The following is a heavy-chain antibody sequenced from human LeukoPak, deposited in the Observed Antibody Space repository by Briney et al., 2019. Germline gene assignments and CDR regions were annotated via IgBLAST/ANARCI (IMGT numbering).Heavy chain of an antibody. D-gene: IGHD3-3*01. Sequence: ASVKVSCKASGFTFPNSAMQWVRQARGQRLEWIGWIVLGAGNTVYSHKFHDRVTITRDISTNTAYMELDSLGSEDTAVYYCAAQRGASLHDFWSTRLFDPWGQGTLVTVSS. CDR1: GFTFPNSA. CDR2: IVLGAGNT. CDR3: AAQRGASLHDFWSTRLFDP. J-gene: IGHJ5*02. V-gene: IGHV1-58*02.